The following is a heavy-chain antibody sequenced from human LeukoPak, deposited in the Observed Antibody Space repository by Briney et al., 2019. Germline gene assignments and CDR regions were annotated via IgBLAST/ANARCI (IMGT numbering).Heavy chain of an antibody. D-gene: IGHD3-10*01. CDR1: GFTFSDYY. J-gene: IGHJ4*02. CDR3: ALTYSYGSGSYELDY. V-gene: IGHV3-11*04. Sequence: PGGSLRLSCAASGFTFSDYYMSWIRQAPGKGLEWVSYISSSGSTIYYADSVKGRFTISRDNAKNSLYLQMNSLRAEDTAVYYCALTYSYGSGSYELDYWGQGTLVTVSS. CDR2: ISSSGSTI.